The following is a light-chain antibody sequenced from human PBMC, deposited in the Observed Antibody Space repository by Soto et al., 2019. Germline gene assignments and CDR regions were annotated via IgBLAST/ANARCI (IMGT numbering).Light chain of an antibody. CDR2: AAS. J-gene: IGKJ5*01. CDR3: QQLNSFPFI. CDR1: QAIDTY. Sequence: DIQLTQSPSFLSASVGDRVTITCLASQAIDTYLAWYQQKPGKAPKLLIYAASLLQSGVSSRFSGSGSGTEFTLTINSLQPEDFASYYCQQLNSFPFIFGQGTRLEIK. V-gene: IGKV1-9*01.